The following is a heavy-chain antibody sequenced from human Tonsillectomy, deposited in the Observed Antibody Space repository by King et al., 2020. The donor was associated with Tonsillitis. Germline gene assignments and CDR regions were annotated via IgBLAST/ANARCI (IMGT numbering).Heavy chain of an antibody. CDR3: ARRSSQLAGFFDY. CDR2: IDSNTGDS. CDR1: GYTFTGYH. Sequence: QLVQSGAEVKKPGASVKVSCKASGYTFTGYHLHWVRQAPGQGLEWMGWIDSNTGDSDYAQKFQGRVTMTTSTSMRTVYMELSSLRSDDTAGYYWARRSSQLAGFFDYWGQGALVTVSS. J-gene: IGHJ4*02. V-gene: IGHV1-2*02. D-gene: IGHD1-1*01.